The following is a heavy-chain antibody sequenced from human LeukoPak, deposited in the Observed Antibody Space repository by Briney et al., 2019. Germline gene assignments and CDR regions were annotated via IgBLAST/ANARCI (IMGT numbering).Heavy chain of an antibody. J-gene: IGHJ4*02. D-gene: IGHD2-15*01. CDR1: GGSISSGGYY. CDR3: ARGRLGYCSGGSCRPFFDY. V-gene: IGHV4-31*03. CDR2: IYYSGST. Sequence: SGTLSLTCTVSGGSISSGGYYWSWIRQHPGKGLEWIGYIYYSGSTYYNPSLKSRVTISVDTSKNQFSLKLSSVTAADTAVYYCARGRLGYCSGGSCRPFFDYWGQGTLVTVSS.